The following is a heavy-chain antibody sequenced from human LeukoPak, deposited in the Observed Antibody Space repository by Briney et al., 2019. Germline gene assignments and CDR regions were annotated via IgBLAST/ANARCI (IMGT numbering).Heavy chain of an antibody. Sequence: GASVKVSCKASGYTFSGYYMHWVRQAPGQGLEWMGWINPNSGGTNYAQKFQGRVTMTRDTSISTAYMELSRLRSDDTAVYYCARSVYSDWLSLNWGQGTLVTVSS. CDR1: GYTFSGYY. J-gene: IGHJ4*02. CDR3: ARSVYSDWLSLN. CDR2: INPNSGGT. V-gene: IGHV1-2*02. D-gene: IGHD3-9*01.